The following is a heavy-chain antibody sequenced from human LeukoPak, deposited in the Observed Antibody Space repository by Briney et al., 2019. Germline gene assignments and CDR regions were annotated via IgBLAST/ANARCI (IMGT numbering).Heavy chain of an antibody. J-gene: IGHJ4*02. D-gene: IGHD2-2*01. CDR3: AREEGVPAATN. CDR1: GFTFSSYS. CDR2: ISSSSSYI. V-gene: IGHV3-21*01. Sequence: GGSLRLSCAASGFTFSSYSMNWVRQAPGKGLEWVSSISSSSSYIYYADSAKGRFTISRDNAKNSLYLQMNSLRAEDTAVYYCAREEGVPAATNWGQGTLVTVSS.